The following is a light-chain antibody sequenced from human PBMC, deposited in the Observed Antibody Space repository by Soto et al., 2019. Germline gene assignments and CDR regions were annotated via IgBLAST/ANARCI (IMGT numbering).Light chain of an antibody. J-gene: IGKJ1*01. CDR3: QQYDSSPRT. CDR1: QSVSTRS. Sequence: EIVLTQSPGTLSLSPGERATLSCRASQSVSTRSLAWYQQKPGQAPRLLISGASSRAADIPDRFSGSGSGTDFTRTINRLEPEDFAVYYCQQYDSSPRTFGKGTKVE. V-gene: IGKV3-20*01. CDR2: GAS.